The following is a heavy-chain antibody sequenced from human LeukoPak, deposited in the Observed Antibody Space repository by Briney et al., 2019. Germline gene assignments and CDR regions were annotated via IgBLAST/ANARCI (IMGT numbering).Heavy chain of an antibody. Sequence: GGSLRLSCAASGFTVSSNYVSWVRQAPGKGLEWVSVIYSGGSTYYADSVKGRFTISRHNSKNTLYLQMNSLRAEDTAVYYCARRGDGYRPDAFDIWGQGTMVTVSS. D-gene: IGHD5-24*01. CDR2: IYSGGST. J-gene: IGHJ3*02. V-gene: IGHV3-53*04. CDR3: ARRGDGYRPDAFDI. CDR1: GFTVSSNY.